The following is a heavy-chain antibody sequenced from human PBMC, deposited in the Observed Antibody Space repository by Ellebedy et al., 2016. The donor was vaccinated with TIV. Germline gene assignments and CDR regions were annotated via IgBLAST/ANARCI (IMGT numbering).Heavy chain of an antibody. J-gene: IGHJ4*02. CDR2: ISGSGGST. Sequence: PGGSLRLSCAASGFTFSSYAMSWVRQAPGKGLEWVSAISGSGGSTSYADSVKGRFTISRDNSKNTLYLQMNSLKTEDTGVYYCTTQEQWLNLLDYWGQGTLVTVSS. D-gene: IGHD6-19*01. V-gene: IGHV3-23*01. CDR3: TTQEQWLNLLDY. CDR1: GFTFSSYA.